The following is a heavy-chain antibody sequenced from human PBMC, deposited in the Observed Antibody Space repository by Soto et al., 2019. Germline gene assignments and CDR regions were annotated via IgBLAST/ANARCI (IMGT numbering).Heavy chain of an antibody. Sequence: PSETLSLTCTVSGGSINTGDYYWTWIRQPRGKGLEWIGYIYYSGTTYYNPSLKSRVSLSLDTSKNHFSLRLTSVTAADTAVYYCARGVDFERFSPYGMDVSGQGTTVTVSS. CDR1: GGSINTGDYY. CDR2: IYYSGTT. CDR3: ARGVDFERFSPYGMDV. J-gene: IGHJ6*02. V-gene: IGHV4-30-4*01. D-gene: IGHD3-3*01.